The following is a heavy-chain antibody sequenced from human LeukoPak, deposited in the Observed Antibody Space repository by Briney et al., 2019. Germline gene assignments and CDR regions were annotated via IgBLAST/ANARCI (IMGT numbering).Heavy chain of an antibody. CDR1: GYTFTNYW. CDR3: ARWGSMWQQLVPDY. J-gene: IGHJ4*02. D-gene: IGHD6-13*01. Sequence: GESLKISCKGSGYTFTNYWIHWVRQMPGKGLEWMGRIDPSDSYTNYSPSFQGHVTISADKSISTAYLQWSSLKASDTAMYYCARWGSMWQQLVPDYWGQGTLVTVSS. CDR2: IDPSDSYT. V-gene: IGHV5-10-1*01.